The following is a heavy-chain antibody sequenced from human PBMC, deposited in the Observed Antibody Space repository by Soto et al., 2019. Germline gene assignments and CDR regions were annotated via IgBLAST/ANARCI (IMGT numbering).Heavy chain of an antibody. CDR1: GFTFSSYS. J-gene: IGHJ4*02. CDR2: ISSSSSYI. D-gene: IGHD2-21*02. Sequence: EVQLVESGGGLVKPGGSLRLSCAASGFTFSSYSMNWVRQAPGKGLEWVSSISSSSSYIYYADSVKGRFTISRDNAKNSLYLQMNSLRAEDTAVYYCARGAGDWYYFDYWGQGTLVTVSS. CDR3: ARGAGDWYYFDY. V-gene: IGHV3-21*01.